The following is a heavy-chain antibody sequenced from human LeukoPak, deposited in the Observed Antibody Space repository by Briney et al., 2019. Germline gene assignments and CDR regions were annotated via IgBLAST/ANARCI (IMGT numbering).Heavy chain of an antibody. D-gene: IGHD3-9*01. Sequence: ASVKVSCKASGYTFTSYYMHWVRQAPGQGLEWMGIINPSGGSTSYAQKFQGRVTMTTDTSTSTAYMELRSLRSDDTAVYYCARVSYYDILTGYFNWFDPWGQGTLVTVSS. J-gene: IGHJ5*02. CDR2: INPSGGST. CDR3: ARVSYYDILTGYFNWFDP. CDR1: GYTFTSYY. V-gene: IGHV1-46*01.